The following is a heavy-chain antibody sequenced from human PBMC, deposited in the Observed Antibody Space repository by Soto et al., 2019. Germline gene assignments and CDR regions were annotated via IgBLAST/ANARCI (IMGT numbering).Heavy chain of an antibody. V-gene: IGHV3-23*01. D-gene: IGHD2-15*01. CDR1: GFTFSNYP. CDR2: ISGSGRST. J-gene: IGHJ4*02. CDR3: ARDGGNICSGGSCYFQAPDY. Sequence: VQLLESGGGLVQRGGSLRLSCAASGFTFSNYPMSWVRQAPGKGLEWVSVISGSGRSTNYADSVKGRFTISRDNSKNTLAVQMSSLRAEDTAVYYCARDGGNICSGGSCYFQAPDYWGQGTLVTVSP.